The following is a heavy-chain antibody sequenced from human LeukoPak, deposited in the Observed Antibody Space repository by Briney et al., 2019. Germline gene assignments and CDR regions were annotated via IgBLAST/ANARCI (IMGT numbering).Heavy chain of an antibody. CDR3: ARDITPYSSSWYGLFDY. D-gene: IGHD6-13*01. CDR2: IFYDGSME. Sequence: GGSLRLSCAASGFIFSNYAMHWVRQAPGKGLEWVAVIFYDGSMEYYPDSVKGRFTISRDNSKNTLYLQMNRLRLEDTAVYYCARDITPYSSSWYGLFDYWGQGTLVTVSS. V-gene: IGHV3-30*04. CDR1: GFIFSNYA. J-gene: IGHJ4*02.